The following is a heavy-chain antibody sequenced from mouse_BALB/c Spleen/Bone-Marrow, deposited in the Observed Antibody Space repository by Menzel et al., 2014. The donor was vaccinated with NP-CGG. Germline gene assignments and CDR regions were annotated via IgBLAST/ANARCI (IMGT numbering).Heavy chain of an antibody. CDR3: TRRGNWDGRNAMDY. D-gene: IGHD4-1*01. Sequence: EVMLVESGGDLVKPGGSLKLSCAASGFTFSSYGMSWVRQTPDKRLEWVATISSGGHYTYYLDSVKGRFTISRDNAKNTLYRQMSSLKSEDTAMFYCTRRGNWDGRNAMDYWGQGTSVTVSS. CDR1: GFTFSSYG. V-gene: IGHV5-6*02. CDR2: ISSGGHYT. J-gene: IGHJ4*01.